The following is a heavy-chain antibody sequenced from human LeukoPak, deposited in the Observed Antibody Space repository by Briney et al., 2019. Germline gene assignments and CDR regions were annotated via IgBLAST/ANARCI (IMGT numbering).Heavy chain of an antibody. V-gene: IGHV1-69*13. CDR3: ARDHSKYDSSGYYRL. D-gene: IGHD3-22*01. Sequence: GASVKVSCKASGYTFTSYAISWVRQAPGQGLEWMGGIIPIFGTANYAQKFQGRVTITADESTSTAYMELSSLRSEDTAVYYCARDHSKYDSSGYYRLWGQGTLVTVSS. J-gene: IGHJ4*02. CDR2: IIPIFGTA. CDR1: GYTFTSYA.